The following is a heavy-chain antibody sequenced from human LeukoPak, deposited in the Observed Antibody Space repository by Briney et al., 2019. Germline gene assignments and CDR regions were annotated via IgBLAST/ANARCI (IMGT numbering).Heavy chain of an antibody. CDR2: ISSSSSYI. V-gene: IGHV3-21*01. Sequence: GGSLRLSCAASGFTFSSYSMNWVRQAPGKGLEWVSSISSSSSYIYYADSVKGRFTISRDNAKNSLYLQMNSLRAEDTAAYYCARPGRYCSSTSCYRMDVWGQGATVTVSS. J-gene: IGHJ6*02. D-gene: IGHD2-2*01. CDR3: ARPGRYCSSTSCYRMDV. CDR1: GFTFSSYS.